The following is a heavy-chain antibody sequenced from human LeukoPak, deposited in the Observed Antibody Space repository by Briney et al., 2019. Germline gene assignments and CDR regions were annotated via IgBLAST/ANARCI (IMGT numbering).Heavy chain of an antibody. V-gene: IGHV3-11*01. Sequence: GGSLRLSCAASGFTFSDYYMSWIRQAPGKGLEWVSYISSSGSTIYYADSVKGRFTISRDNVKNSLYLQMNSLRAEDTAVYYCAREMVAVPDAFDIWGQGTMVTVSS. CDR1: GFTFSDYY. D-gene: IGHD2-15*01. CDR3: AREMVAVPDAFDI. CDR2: ISSSGSTI. J-gene: IGHJ3*02.